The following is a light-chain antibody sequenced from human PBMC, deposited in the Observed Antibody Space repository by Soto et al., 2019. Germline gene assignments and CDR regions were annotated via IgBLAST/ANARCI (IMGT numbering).Light chain of an antibody. CDR3: QQIYSTLALP. J-gene: IGKJ4*01. CDR2: DAS. V-gene: IGKV3-15*01. Sequence: MRQSKATLSVSPGEIVSLSCCASQSVTNQLAWYQQRPGQPPRLLFSDASTRATGVPATFTGSGSGTGFTLTISSLQPEDFATYYCQQIYSTLALPFGGVT. CDR1: QSVTNQ.